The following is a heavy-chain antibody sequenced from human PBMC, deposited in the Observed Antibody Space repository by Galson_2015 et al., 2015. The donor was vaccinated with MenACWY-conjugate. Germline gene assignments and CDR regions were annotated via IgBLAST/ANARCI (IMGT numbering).Heavy chain of an antibody. J-gene: IGHJ4*02. Sequence: SLRLSYAASGFTFNNYWMHWVRHPPGKGLGWISYIKDDGSVSNYADSVKGRFTISTDNTKNMVYLQMDGLGDEDTAVYYCARDNNWSFDSWGQGTLVTVSS. CDR3: ARDNNWSFDS. D-gene: IGHD1-1*01. CDR2: IKDDGSVS. V-gene: IGHV3-74*01. CDR1: GFTFNNYW.